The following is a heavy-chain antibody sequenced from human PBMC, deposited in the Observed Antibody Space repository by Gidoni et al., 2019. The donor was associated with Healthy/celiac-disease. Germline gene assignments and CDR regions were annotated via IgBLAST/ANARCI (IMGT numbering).Heavy chain of an antibody. CDR1: GFTFGVYA. Sequence: EVQLVESGGGLVKPGRSLRLSCTASGFTFGVYAMSWFRQAPGKGLEWVGFIRSKAYGGTTEYAASVKGRFTISRDDSKSIAYLQMNSLKTEDTAVYYCTRGGYSYGRRFDYWGQGTLVTVSS. D-gene: IGHD5-18*01. CDR3: TRGGYSYGRRFDY. J-gene: IGHJ4*02. CDR2: IRSKAYGGTT. V-gene: IGHV3-49*05.